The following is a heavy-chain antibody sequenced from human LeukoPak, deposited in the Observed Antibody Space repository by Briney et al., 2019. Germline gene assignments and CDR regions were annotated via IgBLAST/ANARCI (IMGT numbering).Heavy chain of an antibody. CDR1: GYTFTNYG. CDR2: ISAYNGNT. CDR3: ARGGHRRYYYTSGSAFDP. J-gene: IGHJ5*02. D-gene: IGHD3-10*01. V-gene: IGHV1-18*01. Sequence: GASVKVSCKASGYTFTNYGISWARQAPGQGLEWMGWISAYNGNTHYAQNLQGRVTMTTDTSTSTAYMELKSLRSDDTAVYYCARGGHRRYYYTSGSAFDPWGQGTLVTVSS.